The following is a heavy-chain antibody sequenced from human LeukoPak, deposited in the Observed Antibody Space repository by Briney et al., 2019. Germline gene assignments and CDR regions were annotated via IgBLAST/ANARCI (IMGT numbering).Heavy chain of an antibody. CDR3: ARAGGVRENWFDP. D-gene: IGHD2-8*02. V-gene: IGHV3-74*01. Sequence: GGSLRLSCAASGFTFSSFWMHWVRQVPGKGLMWVSRINSDGSSTNYADSVKGRFTISRDNAKNTLYLQMNSLRVEDTAVYYCARAGGVRENWFDPWGQGTLVTVSS. CDR2: INSDGSST. CDR1: GFTFSSFW. J-gene: IGHJ5*02.